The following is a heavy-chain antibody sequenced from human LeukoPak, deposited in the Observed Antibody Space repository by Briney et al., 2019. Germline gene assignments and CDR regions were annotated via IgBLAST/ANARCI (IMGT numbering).Heavy chain of an antibody. V-gene: IGHV3-30*02. J-gene: IGHJ4*02. CDR2: IRYDGSNK. CDR1: GFTFSSYG. D-gene: IGHD6-19*01. CDR3: AKAEAVAGPRFDY. Sequence: GGSLRLSCAASGFTFSSYGMHWVRQAPGKGLEWVAFIRYDGSNKYYADSVKGRFTISRDNSKNTLYLQMNSLSTEDTAVYYCAKAEAVAGPRFDYWGQGTLGTVSS.